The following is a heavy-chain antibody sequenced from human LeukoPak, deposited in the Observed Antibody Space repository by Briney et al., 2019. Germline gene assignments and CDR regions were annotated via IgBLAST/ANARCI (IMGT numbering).Heavy chain of an antibody. D-gene: IGHD3-22*01. Sequence: SETLSLTCTVSGGSVSNYYWNWIRQPPGKGLEWIGHIHYSGNTNYNSSLKPRVTLSIDTSKNQFSLKLSSVTAADTAVYYCARFLYCDSSSFYYYFDYWGQGSLVTVSS. CDR3: ARFLYCDSSSFYYYFDY. V-gene: IGHV4-59*02. CDR2: IHYSGNT. J-gene: IGHJ4*02. CDR1: GGSVSNYY.